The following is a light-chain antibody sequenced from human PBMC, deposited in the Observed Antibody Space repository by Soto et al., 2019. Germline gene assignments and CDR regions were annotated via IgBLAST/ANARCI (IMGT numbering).Light chain of an antibody. CDR1: QSISSY. J-gene: IGKJ4*01. Sequence: EIVLTQSPATLSLSPGERATLSCRASQSISSYLGWYQQKPGQAPRLLIYDASNRATGIPVRFSGSGSGTAFTLTISSLEPDDFAVYYCQQRSEWPLTFGGGTRVEIK. CDR2: DAS. V-gene: IGKV3-11*01. CDR3: QQRSEWPLT.